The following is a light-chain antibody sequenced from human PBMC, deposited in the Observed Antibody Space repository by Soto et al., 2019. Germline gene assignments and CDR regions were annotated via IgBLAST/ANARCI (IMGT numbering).Light chain of an antibody. CDR1: SSDVGGYNY. V-gene: IGLV2-14*03. CDR3: SSYTTSNTRQIV. CDR2: DVS. Sequence: QSALTQPASVSGSPLQSITISCTGTSSDVGGYNYVSWYQHRPGEAPKLMIYDVSNRPSGVSNRFSGSKSGNTASLTISGLQPEDEADYYCSSYTTSNTRQIVFGTGTKVTV. J-gene: IGLJ1*01.